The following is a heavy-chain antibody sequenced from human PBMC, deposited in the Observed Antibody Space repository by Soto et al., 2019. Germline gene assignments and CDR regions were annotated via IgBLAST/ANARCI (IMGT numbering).Heavy chain of an antibody. Sequence: GGSLRLSCAASGFTFSSYGMHWVRQAPGKGLEWVAVISYDGSNKYYADSVKGRFTISRDNSKNTLYLQMNSLRAEDTAVYYCAKDSGYSSGWYFDYRGQGTLVTVSS. V-gene: IGHV3-30*18. J-gene: IGHJ4*02. CDR3: AKDSGYSSGWYFDY. CDR1: GFTFSSYG. CDR2: ISYDGSNK. D-gene: IGHD6-19*01.